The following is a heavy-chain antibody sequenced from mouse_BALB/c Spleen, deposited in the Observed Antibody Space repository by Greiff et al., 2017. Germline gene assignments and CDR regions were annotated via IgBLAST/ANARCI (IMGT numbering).Heavy chain of an antibody. CDR3: ARSLYYGSSYYAMDY. Sequence: EVHLVESGGGLVQPGGSRKLSCAASGFTFSSFGMHWVRQAPEKGLEWVAYISSGSSTIYYADTVKGRFTISRDNPKNTLFLQMTSLRSEDTAMYYCARSLYYGSSYYAMDYWGQGTSVTVSS. CDR2: ISSGSSTI. D-gene: IGHD1-1*01. CDR1: GFTFSSFG. V-gene: IGHV5-17*02. J-gene: IGHJ4*01.